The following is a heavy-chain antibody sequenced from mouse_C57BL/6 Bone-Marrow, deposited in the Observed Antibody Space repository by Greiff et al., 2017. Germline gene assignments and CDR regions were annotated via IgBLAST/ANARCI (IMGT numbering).Heavy chain of an antibody. CDR3: ARLGTTVTYYAMDY. CDR2: IDPSDSYT. J-gene: IGHJ4*01. Sequence: VQLQQPGAELVMPGASVKLSCKASGYTFTSYWMHWVKQRPGQGLEWIGEIDPSDSYTNYNQKFKGKSTLTVDKSSSTAYMQLSSLTSEHSAVYYGARLGTTVTYYAMDYWGQGTSVTVSS. D-gene: IGHD1-1*01. V-gene: IGHV1-69*01. CDR1: GYTFTSYW.